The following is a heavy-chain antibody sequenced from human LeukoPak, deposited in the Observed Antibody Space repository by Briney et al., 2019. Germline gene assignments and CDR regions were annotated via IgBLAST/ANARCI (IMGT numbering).Heavy chain of an antibody. J-gene: IGHJ4*02. D-gene: IGHD6-13*01. CDR1: GGSISSSSYY. CDR3: ARQIASAGTAGFDF. V-gene: IGHV4-39*07. CDR2: IYYSGST. Sequence: SATLSLTCTVSGGSISSSSYYWGWIRKPPGKGLEWIGSIYYSGSTYYNPSLKSRVTISLDTSKNQFSLRLRSVTAADTAGYYCARQIASAGTAGFDFWGQGALVTVSS.